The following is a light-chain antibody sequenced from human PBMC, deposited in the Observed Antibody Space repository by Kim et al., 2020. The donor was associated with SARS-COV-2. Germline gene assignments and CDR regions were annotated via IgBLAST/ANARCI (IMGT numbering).Light chain of an antibody. CDR3: QQSYSTPR. V-gene: IGKV1-39*01. Sequence: SASVGDRVTITCRASQSISSYLNWYQQKPGKAPKHLIYAASSLQSGVPSRFSGSGSGTDFTLTISSLQPEDFATYYCQQSYSTPRFGQGTRLEIK. CDR1: QSISSY. CDR2: AAS. J-gene: IGKJ5*01.